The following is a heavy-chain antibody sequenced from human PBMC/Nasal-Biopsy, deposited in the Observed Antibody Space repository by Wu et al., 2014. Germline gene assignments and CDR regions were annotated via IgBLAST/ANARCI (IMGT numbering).Heavy chain of an antibody. CDR2: IYHSGTT. Sequence: TLSLTCGVSGGPISSSNWWTWVRQPPGKGLEWIGDIYHSGTTNYNPSLKSRLMISVDKSKNQFSLRLTSVNAADTAVYYCARAHYSNKIDDWGQGALVTVSS. V-gene: IGHV4-4*02. D-gene: IGHD4-11*01. CDR1: GGPISSSNW. J-gene: IGHJ4*02. CDR3: ARAHYSNKIDD.